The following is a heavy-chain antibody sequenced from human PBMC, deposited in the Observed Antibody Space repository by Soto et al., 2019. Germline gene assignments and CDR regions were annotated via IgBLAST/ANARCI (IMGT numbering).Heavy chain of an antibody. Sequence: GGSLRLSCAASGFTFSSYSMSWVRQAPGKGLEWVSYISSSSSTIYYADYVKGRFTISRDNAKNSLYLQMNSLRDEDTAVYYFARGTVGGPPGIAAAGTHFDYWGQGTLVTVSS. J-gene: IGHJ4*02. CDR3: ARGTVGGPPGIAAAGTHFDY. D-gene: IGHD6-13*01. CDR2: ISSSSSTI. CDR1: GFTFSSYS. V-gene: IGHV3-48*02.